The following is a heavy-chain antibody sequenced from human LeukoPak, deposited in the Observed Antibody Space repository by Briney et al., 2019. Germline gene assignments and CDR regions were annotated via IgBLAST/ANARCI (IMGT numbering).Heavy chain of an antibody. CDR2: INSDGSWT. V-gene: IGHV3-74*01. Sequence: GGSLRLSCAASGNYWMHWVRQAPGKGLVWVSHINSDGSWTRYADSVKGRFTISKDNAKNTVYLQMNNLRAEDTAVYYCVSFYEAYWGRGTLVTVSS. CDR3: VSFYEAY. D-gene: IGHD2/OR15-2a*01. J-gene: IGHJ4*02. CDR1: GNYW.